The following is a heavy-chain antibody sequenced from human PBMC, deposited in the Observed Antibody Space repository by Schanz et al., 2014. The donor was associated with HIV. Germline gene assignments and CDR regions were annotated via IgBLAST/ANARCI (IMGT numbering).Heavy chain of an antibody. CDR3: ARRRGWGSYRYWKEGREV. V-gene: IGHV1-8*02. D-gene: IGHD3-16*02. CDR2: MNPNRGNA. J-gene: IGHJ6*02. Sequence: QVQLVQSGAEVKKPGASVKVSCKASGDTFTSYGISWVRQAPGQGLEWMGWMNPNRGNAGFAQTFQGRVTLTRDTSITTAYMELTSLRPEDTAVYYCARRRGWGSYRYWKEGREVWGQGTTVTVSS. CDR1: GDTFTSYG.